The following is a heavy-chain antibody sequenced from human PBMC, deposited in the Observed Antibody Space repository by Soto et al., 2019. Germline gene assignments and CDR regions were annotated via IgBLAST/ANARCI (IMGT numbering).Heavy chain of an antibody. CDR3: ARHEDGALLKFDY. CDR2: IYPGDSDT. Sequence: PGESLKISCKGSGYNFTSYWIGWVRQMPGKGLEWMGIIYPGDSDTRYSPSFQGQVTISADKSISTAYLQWSSLRASDTAMYYCARHEDGALLKFDYWGQGTLVTVSS. D-gene: IGHD3-9*01. V-gene: IGHV5-51*01. J-gene: IGHJ4*02. CDR1: GYNFTSYW.